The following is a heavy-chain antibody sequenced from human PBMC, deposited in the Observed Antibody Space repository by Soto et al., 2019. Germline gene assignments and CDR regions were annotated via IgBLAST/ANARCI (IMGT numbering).Heavy chain of an antibody. CDR1: GFTFSSYA. D-gene: IGHD3-16*02. Sequence: GGSLRLSCAASGFTFSSYAMSWVRQAPGKGPEWVSAISGSGGSTYYADSVKGRFTISRDDSKNTLYLQMNSLRAEDTAVYYFVKCGDYDYIWGSYRPTESPPPYFDYWGQGTLVTVSS. V-gene: IGHV3-23*01. CDR2: ISGSGGST. J-gene: IGHJ4*02. CDR3: VKCGDYDYIWGSYRPTESPPPYFDY.